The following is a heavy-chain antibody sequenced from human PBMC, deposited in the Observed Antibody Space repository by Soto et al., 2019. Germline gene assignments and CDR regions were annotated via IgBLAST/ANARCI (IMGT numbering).Heavy chain of an antibody. D-gene: IGHD2-21*02. CDR1: GGSISSGGYF. CDR2: IYHSGST. V-gene: IGHV4-30-2*01. Sequence: QLQLQESGSGLVKPSQTLSLTCAVSGGSISSGGYFWSWIRQPPGKGLEWIGYIYHSGSTYYNPCLKSRVTISVDKSKNQFSLKFSSVTAADTAVYYCARVRGPYWGGDCYPPTPNWFDPWGQGTLVTVSS. CDR3: ARVRGPYWGGDCYPPTPNWFDP. J-gene: IGHJ5*02.